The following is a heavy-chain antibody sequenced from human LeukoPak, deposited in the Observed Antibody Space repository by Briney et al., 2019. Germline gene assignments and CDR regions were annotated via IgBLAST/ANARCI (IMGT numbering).Heavy chain of an antibody. CDR2: IIPIFGTA. V-gene: IGHV1-69*13. CDR3: ARVSGWENIYYYYYMDV. J-gene: IGHJ6*03. CDR1: GGTFSSYA. D-gene: IGHD6-19*01. Sequence: ASVKVSCKASGGTFSSYAISWVRQAPGQWLEWMGGIIPIFGTANYAQKFQGRVTITADESTSTAYMELSSLRSEDTAVYYCARVSGWENIYYYYYMDVWGKGTTVTVSS.